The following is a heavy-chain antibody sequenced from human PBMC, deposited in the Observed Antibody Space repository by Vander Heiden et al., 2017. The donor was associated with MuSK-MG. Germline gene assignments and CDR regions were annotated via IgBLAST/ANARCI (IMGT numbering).Heavy chain of an antibody. Sequence: QVQLQESGPGLVKPSETLSLTCTVSGAPISGYYCSWIRQPAGEGLEWIGRIYTSTNYNPSLESRVTMSVDTSKNQFSLKLSYVTAADTAIYYCARDRCGSTTCYNRYFDLWGRGTLITVSS. D-gene: IGHD2-2*02. CDR3: ARDRCGSTTCYNRYFDL. CDR1: GAPISGYY. V-gene: IGHV4-4*07. CDR2: IYTST. J-gene: IGHJ2*01.